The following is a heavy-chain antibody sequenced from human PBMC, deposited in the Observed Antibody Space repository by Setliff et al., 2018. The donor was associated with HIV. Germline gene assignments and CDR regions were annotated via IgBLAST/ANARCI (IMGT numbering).Heavy chain of an antibody. CDR2: INHSGST. CDR3: ARKDIVVVPAAAPPYYFYYMDV. D-gene: IGHD2-2*01. CDR1: GGSFSGYY. V-gene: IGHV4-34*01. Sequence: SETLSLTCAVSGGSFSGYYWSWIRQPPGKGLEWIGEINHSGSTNYKSSLKSRVTISIDKSKNDFSLKLSSVTAADTAVYYCARKDIVVVPAAAPPYYFYYMDVWGKGTTVTVS. J-gene: IGHJ6*03.